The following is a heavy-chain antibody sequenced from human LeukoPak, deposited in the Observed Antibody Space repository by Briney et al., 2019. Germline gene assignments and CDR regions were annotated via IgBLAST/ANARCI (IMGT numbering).Heavy chain of an antibody. V-gene: IGHV1-46*01. CDR2: INPSGGST. J-gene: IGHJ1*01. D-gene: IGHD6-13*01. CDR3: AREVGAAAAGSTEYFQH. CDR1: GYTFTSYY. Sequence: ASVKVSCKASGYTFTSYYMHWVRQAPGQGLEWMGIINPSGGSTSYAQKFQGRVTMTRDMSISTAYMELSRLRSDDTAVYYCAREVGAAAAGSTEYFQHWGQGTLVTVSS.